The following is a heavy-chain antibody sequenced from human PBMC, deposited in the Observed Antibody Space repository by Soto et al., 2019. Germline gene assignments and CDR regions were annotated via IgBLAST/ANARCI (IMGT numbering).Heavy chain of an antibody. J-gene: IGHJ4*02. CDR3: ARDSPPVDY. CDR2: ISAYNGNT. Sequence: QVQLVQSGAEVKKPGASVKVSCKASGYTFTNYAISWVRQAPGQGLEWMGWISAYNGNTNYAQKLRGRVTMTTDTSTSTANMELRSLRSDDTAVYYGARDSPPVDYWGQGTLVTVSS. V-gene: IGHV1-18*01. CDR1: GYTFTNYA.